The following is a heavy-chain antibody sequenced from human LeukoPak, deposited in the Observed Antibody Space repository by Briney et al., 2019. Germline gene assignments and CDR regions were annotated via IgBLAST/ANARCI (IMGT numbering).Heavy chain of an antibody. V-gene: IGHV1-18*01. CDR2: ISAYNGNT. Sequence: GASVKVSCKASGYTFTSYGISWVRQAPGRGLEWMGWISAYNGNTNYAQKLQGRVTMTTDTSTSTAYMELRSLRSDDTAVYYCARDSADLRFLEWLSIWEYFDYWGQGTLVTVSS. D-gene: IGHD3-3*01. CDR3: ARDSADLRFLEWLSIWEYFDY. CDR1: GYTFTSYG. J-gene: IGHJ4*02.